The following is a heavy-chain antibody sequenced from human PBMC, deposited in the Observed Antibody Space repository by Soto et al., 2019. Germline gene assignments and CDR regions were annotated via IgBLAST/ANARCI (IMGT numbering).Heavy chain of an antibody. Sequence: SVKVSCKASGFTFTSSAMQWVRQARGQRLEWIGWIVVGSGNTNYAQKFQERVTITRDMSTSTAYMELSSLRSEDTAVYYCAAAPSIAAAGSTSDAFDIWGQGIMVTVSS. J-gene: IGHJ3*02. CDR1: GFTFTSSA. D-gene: IGHD6-13*01. V-gene: IGHV1-58*02. CDR3: AAAPSIAAAGSTSDAFDI. CDR2: IVVGSGNT.